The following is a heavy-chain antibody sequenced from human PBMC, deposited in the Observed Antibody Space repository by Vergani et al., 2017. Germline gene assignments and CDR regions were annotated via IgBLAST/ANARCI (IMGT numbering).Heavy chain of an antibody. Sequence: QLQLQESGPGLVKPSETLSLICTVSGGFINTSSSFWGWLRQSPGKGLGWIGSINYVGRTYYIPSLQSRATVFVDTSKNQFSLNLASVTAADTAVYYCAGGRGDNWYFDLWGRGTLVTVSS. J-gene: IGHJ2*01. D-gene: IGHD3-16*01. CDR1: GGFINTSSSF. V-gene: IGHV4-39*01. CDR2: INYVGRT. CDR3: AGGRGDNWYFDL.